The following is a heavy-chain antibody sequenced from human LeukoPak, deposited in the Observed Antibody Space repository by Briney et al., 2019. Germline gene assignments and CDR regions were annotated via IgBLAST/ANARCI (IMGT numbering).Heavy chain of an antibody. V-gene: IGHV4-61*02. D-gene: IGHD3-10*01. Sequence: PSETLSLTCTVSGGSISSGSYYWSWIRQPAGKGLEWIGRIYTSGSTNYNPSLKSRVTISVDTSKNQFSLKLSSVTAADTAVYYCARGLMVRGVTYYYYYMDVWGKGTTVTVSS. CDR2: IYTSGST. J-gene: IGHJ6*03. CDR3: ARGLMVRGVTYYYYYMDV. CDR1: GGSISSGSYY.